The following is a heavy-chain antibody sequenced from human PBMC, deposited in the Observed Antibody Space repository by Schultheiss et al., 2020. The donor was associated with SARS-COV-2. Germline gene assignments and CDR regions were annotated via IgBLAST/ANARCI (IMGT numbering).Heavy chain of an antibody. Sequence: SLKISCAASGFTFSSYGMHWVRQAPGKGLEWVAVISYDGSNKYYADSVKGRFTISRDNSKNTLYLQMNSLRAEDTAVYYCARDFLIHSYGILSDYWGQGTLVTVSS. D-gene: IGHD5-18*01. V-gene: IGHV3-30*03. CDR3: ARDFLIHSYGILSDY. CDR1: GFTFSSYG. J-gene: IGHJ4*02. CDR2: ISYDGSNK.